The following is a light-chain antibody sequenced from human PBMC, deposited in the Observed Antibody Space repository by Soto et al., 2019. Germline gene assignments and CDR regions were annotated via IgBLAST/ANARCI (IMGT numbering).Light chain of an antibody. V-gene: IGLV2-14*01. CDR2: EVY. CDR3: GSFTSTSTDV. Sequence: QSVLTQPASVSGSPGQSITISCTGTSSDIGAYNYVSWYQQHPGKAPKLVIYEVYYRPSGVSDRFSGSKSGNTASLTISGLQAEDESDYYCGSFTSTSTDVFGTGTKVTVL. CDR1: SSDIGAYNY. J-gene: IGLJ1*01.